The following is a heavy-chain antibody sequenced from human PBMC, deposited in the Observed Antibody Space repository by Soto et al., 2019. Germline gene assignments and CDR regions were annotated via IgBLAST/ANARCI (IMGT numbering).Heavy chain of an antibody. Sequence: QVQLQESGPGLVKPSGTLSLTCAVSGGSISDNWWSWVRQPPGKGLEWIGEISHTGTTQYNPSLWSRVTISIDKSKYQFSLNLSSVTAADTAVYYCARHIAVPRTRGFTSWGQGTLVTVFS. J-gene: IGHJ5*02. CDR3: ARHIAVPRTRGFTS. CDR1: GGSISDNW. D-gene: IGHD6-19*01. V-gene: IGHV4-4*02. CDR2: ISHTGTT.